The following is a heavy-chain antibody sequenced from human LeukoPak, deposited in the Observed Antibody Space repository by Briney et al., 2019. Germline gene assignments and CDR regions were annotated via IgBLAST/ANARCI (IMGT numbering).Heavy chain of an antibody. D-gene: IGHD6-19*01. V-gene: IGHV4-59*12. CDR1: GGSISSYY. J-gene: IGHJ5*02. Sequence: SETLSLTRTVSGGSISSYYWSWIRQPPGKGLEWIGYIYYSGSTNYHTSLRSRVTISLDTSKNQFSLKLGSVTAADTAMYYCARESTGSGPPGWFDPWGQGTLVTVSS. CDR3: ARESTGSGPPGWFDP. CDR2: IYYSGST.